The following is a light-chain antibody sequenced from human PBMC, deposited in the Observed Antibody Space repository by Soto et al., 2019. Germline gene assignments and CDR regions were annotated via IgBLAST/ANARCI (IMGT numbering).Light chain of an antibody. CDR1: QSVSSN. V-gene: IGKV3-15*01. CDR3: QQYNNWPTT. J-gene: IGKJ1*01. CDR2: GAS. Sequence: EIVMTQSPATLSVSPGERATLSCRASQSVSSNLAWYQQKPGLAPRLLIYGASTRATGIPARFSGSGSGTEFTLTISSLQSEDFAVYYCQQYNNWPTTFGQGTKVDIK.